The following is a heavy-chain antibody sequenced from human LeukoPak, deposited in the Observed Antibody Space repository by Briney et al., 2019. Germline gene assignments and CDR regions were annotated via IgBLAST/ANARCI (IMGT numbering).Heavy chain of an antibody. V-gene: IGHV1-8*03. D-gene: IGHD4-23*01. Sequence: ASVKVSCKASGYSFTNYDINWVRQATGQGLEWLGWMNPNSGNTGYAQKFQGRITITRNTSISTAYMELSSLRSEDTAAYYCVSGGNFDYWGQGTLVTVSS. CDR2: MNPNSGNT. CDR3: VSGGNFDY. CDR1: GYSFTNYD. J-gene: IGHJ4*02.